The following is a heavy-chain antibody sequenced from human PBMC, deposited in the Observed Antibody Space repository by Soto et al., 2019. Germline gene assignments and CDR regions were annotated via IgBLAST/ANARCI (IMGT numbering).Heavy chain of an antibody. Sequence: SETLSLTCTVSGGSISSSSYYWGWIRQPPGKGLEWIGSIYYSGSTYYTPSLQSRVAISVDTSKNQFSLKLNSVTAADTAVYYCARRTVNIRTFYSGLKTHCFDYWGQGTLVTVSS. CDR2: IYYSGST. CDR3: ARRTVNIRTFYSGLKTHCFDY. V-gene: IGHV4-39*01. D-gene: IGHD6-19*01. J-gene: IGHJ4*02. CDR1: GGSISSSSYY.